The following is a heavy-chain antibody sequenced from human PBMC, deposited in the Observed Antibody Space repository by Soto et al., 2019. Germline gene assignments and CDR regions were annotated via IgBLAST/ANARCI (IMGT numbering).Heavy chain of an antibody. J-gene: IGHJ4*02. CDR2: IYWNDDK. CDR3: AHSPWGAAPDY. CDR1: GFSLSARGVG. Sequence: ITLKESGPTLVKPTQTLTLTCSLSGFSLSARGVGVSWIRQPPGKALEWLAIIYWNDDKRYSPCQKNRLTVTKDTSKYQVVLTITNMHPVDTARYYCAHSPWGAAPDYWGQGTLVTVSS. V-gene: IGHV2-5*01. D-gene: IGHD6-6*01.